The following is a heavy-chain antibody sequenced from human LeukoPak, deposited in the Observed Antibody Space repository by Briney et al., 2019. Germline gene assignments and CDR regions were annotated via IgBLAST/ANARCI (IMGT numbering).Heavy chain of an antibody. CDR1: GGSMRSGDYY. D-gene: IGHD4-17*01. Sequence: SHTLSLMCSVCGGSMRSGDYYWRWIRQPPGKGLEWIGYFYYSGSPYYNPSLKSRVTISVDTSKNQFSLKLSSVTAADTAVYYCAREITTVTTDLFDYWGQGTLVTVSS. CDR2: FYYSGSP. CDR3: AREITTVTTDLFDY. J-gene: IGHJ4*02. V-gene: IGHV4-30-4*01.